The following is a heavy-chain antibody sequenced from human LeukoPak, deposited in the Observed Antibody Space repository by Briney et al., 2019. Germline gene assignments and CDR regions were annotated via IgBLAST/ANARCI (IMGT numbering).Heavy chain of an antibody. V-gene: IGHV3-33*06. CDR1: GFTFSSYG. J-gene: IGHJ6*03. CDR3: AKAIAAAGYYYYYMDV. D-gene: IGHD6-13*01. Sequence: GGSLRLSCAASGFTFSSYGMHWVRQAPGKGLEWLAVIWYDGSNKYYADSVKGRFTISRDNSKNTLYLQMNSLRAEDTAVYYCAKAIAAAGYYYYYMDVWGKGTTVTVSS. CDR2: IWYDGSNK.